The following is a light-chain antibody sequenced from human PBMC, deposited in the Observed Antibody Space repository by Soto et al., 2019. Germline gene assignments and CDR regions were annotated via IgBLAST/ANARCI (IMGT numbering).Light chain of an antibody. CDR3: QQSYSTPIT. Sequence: DIQMTQSPSSLSASVGDRVTITCRASQTIGRNLNWYQQKPGKAPKLLIYAASSLQSGVPSTFSGSGSGTDFTLTISSLQPEDFATYYCQQSYSTPITFGPGTKVDIK. V-gene: IGKV1-39*01. CDR2: AAS. J-gene: IGKJ3*01. CDR1: QTIGRN.